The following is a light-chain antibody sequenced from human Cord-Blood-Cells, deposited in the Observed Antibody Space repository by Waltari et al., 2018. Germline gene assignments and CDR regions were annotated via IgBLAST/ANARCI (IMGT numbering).Light chain of an antibody. CDR1: QGNSNY. CDR2: AAS. Sequence: DIQMTQSPPSLSAPVGDSVTLTCRASQGNSNYLAWFQQKPGKAPKTLIYAASSLQSGVPSKCSGSGSGTDFTLTISSLEREDCASYYCQQYNSYPWTCGRGTKVEIK. J-gene: IGKJ1*01. V-gene: IGKV1-16*02. CDR3: QQYNSYPWT.